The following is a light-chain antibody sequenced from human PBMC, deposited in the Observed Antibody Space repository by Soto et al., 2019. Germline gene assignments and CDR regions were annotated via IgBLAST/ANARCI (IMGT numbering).Light chain of an antibody. CDR1: QDISKY. CDR2: DAS. J-gene: IGKJ4*01. Sequence: EMQITQSPSSLSAYVPYRVKITFSSSQDISKYLNWYQQKPGKAPKLLIYDASNLERGVPSRFSGRGSGTDFTFTISSLQTEDIATYYCQQFGNLPLTFGGGTKVDIK. V-gene: IGKV1-33*01. CDR3: QQFGNLPLT.